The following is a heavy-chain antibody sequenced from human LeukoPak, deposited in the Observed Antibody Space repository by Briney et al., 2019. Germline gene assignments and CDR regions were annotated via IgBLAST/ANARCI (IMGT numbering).Heavy chain of an antibody. V-gene: IGHV5-51*01. J-gene: IGHJ4*02. CDR2: IYPGDSDT. CDR1: GYSFTSYW. CDR3: ARQGGRWLQLRPLVY. Sequence: GESLKISCKGSGYSFTSYWIGWVRQMPGKGLEWMGIIYPGDSDTRYSPSFQGQVTISADKSISTAYLQWSSLKASDTAMYYCARQGGRWLQLRPLVYWGQGTLVTVSS. D-gene: IGHD5-24*01.